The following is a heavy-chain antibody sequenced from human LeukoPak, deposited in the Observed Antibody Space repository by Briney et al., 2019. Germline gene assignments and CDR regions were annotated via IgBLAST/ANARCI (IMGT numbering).Heavy chain of an antibody. Sequence: GASVKVSCKASGYSFFVYGISWVRQAPGQGLEWMGWISTYNGKTNYAQKFQGRVTMTTDTSTSTASLELRSLKSDDTAVYYCARPIFGTHYYMDVWGKGTTVTVSS. CDR1: GYSFFVYG. CDR3: ARPIFGTHYYMDV. CDR2: ISTYNGKT. V-gene: IGHV1-18*01. J-gene: IGHJ6*03. D-gene: IGHD3-3*01.